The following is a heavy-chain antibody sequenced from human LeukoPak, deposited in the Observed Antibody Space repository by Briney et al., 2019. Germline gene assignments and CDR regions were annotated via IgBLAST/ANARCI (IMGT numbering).Heavy chain of an antibody. CDR3: VRAMTKDHDY. CDR2: ISPGSGGT. CDR1: GYTFTGYY. D-gene: IGHD4-11*01. Sequence: ASVNVSCKASGYTFTGYYLHWVRQAPGQELEWMGWISPGSGGTTYAQKFQGRFTMTRDTSISTAYMELSRLRSDDTAVYFCVRAMTKDHDYWGQGTLVTVSS. J-gene: IGHJ4*02. V-gene: IGHV1-2*02.